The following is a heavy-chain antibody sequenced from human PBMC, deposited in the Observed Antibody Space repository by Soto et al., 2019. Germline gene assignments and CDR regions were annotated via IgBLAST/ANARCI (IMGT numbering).Heavy chain of an antibody. D-gene: IGHD3-3*02. V-gene: IGHV5-10-1*01. CDR2: IDPSDSYS. J-gene: IGHJ6*02. Sequence: PGESLKISCKASGHNFTTFWISWMRQVPGKGLEWMGRIDPSDSYSNYSPSFQGHITISADKSINTAYLHFSNLKASDTAVYYCARHFPLPTDLQFYYYYYYGVDVWGHGTAVTVSS. CDR1: GHNFTTFW. CDR3: ARHFPLPTDLQFYYYYYYGVDV.